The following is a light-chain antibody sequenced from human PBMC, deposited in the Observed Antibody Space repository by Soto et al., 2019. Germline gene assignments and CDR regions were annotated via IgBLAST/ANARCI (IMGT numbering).Light chain of an antibody. CDR2: DAS. Sequence: EFGLTQTPSTLSTSARNRPTLSFRASQTVRNNYLAWYQQKPGQAPRLLIYDASSRATGIPDRFSGSGSGTDFTLTLSRLEPEDFAVYYCEYYGNSIIFGGGTKVDIK. CDR1: QTVRNNY. CDR3: EYYGNSII. J-gene: IGKJ4*01. V-gene: IGKV3-20*01.